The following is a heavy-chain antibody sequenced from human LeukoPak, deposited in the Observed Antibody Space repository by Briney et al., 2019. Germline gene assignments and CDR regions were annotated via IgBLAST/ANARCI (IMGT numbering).Heavy chain of an antibody. Sequence: PSETLSLTCTVSGGSISSSSYYWGWIRQPPGKGLEWIGSIYYSGSTYYNPSLKSRVTISVDTSKNRFSLKLSSVTAADTAVYYCARLGYCSSTSCYTGGYWGQGTLVTVSS. CDR2: IYYSGST. V-gene: IGHV4-39*01. CDR3: ARLGYCSSTSCYTGGY. J-gene: IGHJ4*02. CDR1: GGSISSSSYY. D-gene: IGHD2-2*02.